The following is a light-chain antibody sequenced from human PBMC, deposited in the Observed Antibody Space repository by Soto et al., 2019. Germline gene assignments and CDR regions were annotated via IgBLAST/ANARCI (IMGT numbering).Light chain of an antibody. Sequence: QSVLTQPPSASGTPGQRVTISCSGSSSNIGSNTVIWYQQLPGTAPNLLIFGNNQRPSGVPDRFSGSKSGTSASLAISGLQSEDEADYYCATWDDSLSGYVFGTGTKLTVL. CDR2: GNN. J-gene: IGLJ1*01. V-gene: IGLV1-44*01. CDR1: SSNIGSNT. CDR3: ATWDDSLSGYV.